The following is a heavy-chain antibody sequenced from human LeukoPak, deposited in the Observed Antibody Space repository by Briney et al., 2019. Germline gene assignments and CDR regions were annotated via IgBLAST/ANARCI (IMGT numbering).Heavy chain of an antibody. CDR3: ARDGSYYDSSGYRGPEALYSFDY. CDR1: GYTFTSYY. J-gene: IGHJ4*02. Sequence: GASVKVSCKASGYTFTSYYMHWVRQAPGQGLEWMGIINPSGGSTSYAQKFQGRVTMTRDTSTSTVYMELSSLRSEDTAVYYCARDGSYYDSSGYRGPEALYSFDYGGKEPRATVPS. D-gene: IGHD3-22*01. CDR2: INPSGGST. V-gene: IGHV1-46*01.